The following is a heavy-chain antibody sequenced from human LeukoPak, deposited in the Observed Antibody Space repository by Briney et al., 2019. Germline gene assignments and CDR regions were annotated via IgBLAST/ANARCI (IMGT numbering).Heavy chain of an antibody. J-gene: IGHJ4*02. Sequence: SETLSLTCTVSGGSISSGDYYWSWIRQPPGKGLEWIGYIYYSGSTNYNPSLKSRVTISVDTSKNQFSLKLSSVTAADTAVYYCARLSDDYYDSSGYYYFDYWGQGTLVTVSS. CDR3: ARLSDDYYDSSGYYYFDY. V-gene: IGHV4-61*08. D-gene: IGHD3-22*01. CDR1: GGSISSGDYY. CDR2: IYYSGST.